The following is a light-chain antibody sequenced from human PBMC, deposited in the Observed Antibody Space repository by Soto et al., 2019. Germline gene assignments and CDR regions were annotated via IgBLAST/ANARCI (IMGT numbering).Light chain of an antibody. Sequence: EIVLTQSPGTLSLSPGERATLSCRARQSINNRYLAWYQQKPGQAPRLLIYAASSRATGIPDRFSGSGSGTDFPLTISRLEPEDFAVYYCQQFGSSPGFTFGPGTKVDIK. CDR2: AAS. J-gene: IGKJ3*01. CDR3: QQFGSSPGFT. CDR1: QSINNRY. V-gene: IGKV3-20*01.